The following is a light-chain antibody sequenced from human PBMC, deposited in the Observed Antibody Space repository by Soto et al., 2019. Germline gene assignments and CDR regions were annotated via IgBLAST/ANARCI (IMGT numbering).Light chain of an antibody. CDR1: SSNIGNNN. Sequence: QSVLTQPPSVSAAPGQKVTISCSGSSSNIGNNNVFWYQQLPGTAPKFLIYDNDKRPSGIPDRFSGSKSGNTASLTISGLQAEDEAEYYCTSYTSSTPFYVFGNGTKVTVL. V-gene: IGLV1-51*01. CDR3: TSYTSSTPFYV. J-gene: IGLJ1*01. CDR2: DND.